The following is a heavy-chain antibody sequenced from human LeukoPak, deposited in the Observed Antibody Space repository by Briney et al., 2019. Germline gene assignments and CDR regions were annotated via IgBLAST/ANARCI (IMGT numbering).Heavy chain of an antibody. D-gene: IGHD1-1*01. CDR2: INHSGST. CDR3: ARMGGSNWNREVNWFDP. J-gene: IGHJ5*02. CDR1: GGSFSGYY. Sequence: PSETLSLTCAVYGGSFSGYYWSWIRQPPGKGLEWIGEINHSGSTNYNPSLKSRVTISVDTSKNQFSLKLSSVTAADTAVYYCARMGGSNWNREVNWFDPWGQGTLVTVSS. V-gene: IGHV4-34*01.